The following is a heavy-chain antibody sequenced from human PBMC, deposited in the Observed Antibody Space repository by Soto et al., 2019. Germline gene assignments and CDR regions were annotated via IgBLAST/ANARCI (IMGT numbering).Heavy chain of an antibody. V-gene: IGHV5-51*01. CDR2: VDPSDSDV. J-gene: IGHJ4*02. CDR1: GYRFSSYW. Sequence: PXESVKISCQGKGYRFSSYWIGWVRQKPGKGLDWLGSVDPSDSDVSYSPAFEGQVTISADNSINTAYLQLLNLTASDTAIYYCTREDTSAFDSWGQGTRVTVSS. CDR3: TREDTSAFDS.